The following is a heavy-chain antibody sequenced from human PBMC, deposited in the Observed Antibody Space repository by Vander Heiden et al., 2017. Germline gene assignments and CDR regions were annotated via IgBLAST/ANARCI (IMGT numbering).Heavy chain of an antibody. V-gene: IGHV3-7*01. CDR3: AGGYSYGYY. J-gene: IGHJ4*02. CDR2: IKQDGSEK. Sequence: EVQLVESGGGLVQPGGSLRLSCAASGFTFRSYWMSWVRQAPGKGLEWVANIKQDGSEKYYVDSVKGRFTISRDNAKNSLYLQMNSLRAEDTAVYYCAGGYSYGYYWGQGTLVTVSS. D-gene: IGHD5-18*01. CDR1: GFTFRSYW.